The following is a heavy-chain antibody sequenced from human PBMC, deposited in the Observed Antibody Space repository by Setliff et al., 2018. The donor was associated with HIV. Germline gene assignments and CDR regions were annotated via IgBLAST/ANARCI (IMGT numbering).Heavy chain of an antibody. CDR2: IIPVFGTT. D-gene: IGHD3-22*01. Sequence: GASVKVSCKASGGTFSSYAISWVRQAPGQGLDWMGGIIPVFGTTNYAQKFQGRVTMTTDTSTSTAYMELRSLRSDDTAVYYCAREIGDYYDSSGYYPPTDYYYGMDVWGQGTTVTVSS. CDR1: GGTFSSYA. CDR3: AREIGDYYDSSGYYPPTDYYYGMDV. V-gene: IGHV1-69*05. J-gene: IGHJ6*02.